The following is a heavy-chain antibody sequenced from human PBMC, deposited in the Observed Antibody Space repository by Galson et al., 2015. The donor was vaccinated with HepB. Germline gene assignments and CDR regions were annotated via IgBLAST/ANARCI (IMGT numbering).Heavy chain of an antibody. D-gene: IGHD3-22*01. V-gene: IGHV6-1*01. J-gene: IGHJ4*02. CDR2: TYYRSKWYN. CDR3: ARESEVRGSSGYYWDY. CDR1: GDSVSSNSAA. Sequence: CAISGDSVSSNSAAWNWIRQSPSRGLEWLGRTYYRSKWYNDYAVSVKSRITINPDTSKNQFSLQLNSVTPEDTAVYYCARESEVRGSSGYYWDYWGQGTLVTVSS.